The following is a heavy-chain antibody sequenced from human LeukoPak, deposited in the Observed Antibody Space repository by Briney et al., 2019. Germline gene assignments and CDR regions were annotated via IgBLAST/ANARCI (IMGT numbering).Heavy chain of an antibody. CDR2: IWYDGSNK. CDR1: VFSYRSYG. V-gene: IGHV3-33*08. D-gene: IGHD3-9*01. CDR3: ARGDYDILAGSFDY. Sequence: GGSLRLSRAASVFSYRSYGMHWVRQAPGKGLEWVAVIWYDGSNKYYADSVKGRFTISRDNSKNTLYLQMNSLRAEDTAVYYCARGDYDILAGSFDYWGQGTLVTVSS. J-gene: IGHJ4*02.